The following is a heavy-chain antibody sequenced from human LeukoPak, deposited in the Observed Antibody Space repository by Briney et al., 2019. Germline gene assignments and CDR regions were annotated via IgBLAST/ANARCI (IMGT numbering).Heavy chain of an antibody. V-gene: IGHV4-59*08. CDR1: GGSISDYY. CDR3: ARYDSNGGRVDY. CDR2: IYYGGST. D-gene: IGHD6-19*01. Sequence: PSETLSLTCTVSGGSISDYYWSWIRQPPGKGLEWIGYIYYGGSTYCNPSLKSRVTISVDTSKNHFSLKLSSVTAADTAVYYCARYDSNGGRVDYWGQGTLVTVSS. J-gene: IGHJ4*02.